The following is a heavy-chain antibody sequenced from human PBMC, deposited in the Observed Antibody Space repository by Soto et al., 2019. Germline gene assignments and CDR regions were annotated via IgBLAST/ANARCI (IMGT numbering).Heavy chain of an antibody. D-gene: IGHD3-22*01. J-gene: IGHJ6*02. Sequence: ASVKVSCKASGYTFTSYGISWVRQAPGQGLEWMGWISAYNGNTNYAQKLQGRVTMTTDTSTSTAYMELRSLRSDDTAVYYCARVQYYDSRYYYGMDVWGQGTTVTVSS. CDR2: ISAYNGNT. V-gene: IGHV1-18*01. CDR3: ARVQYYDSRYYYGMDV. CDR1: GYTFTSYG.